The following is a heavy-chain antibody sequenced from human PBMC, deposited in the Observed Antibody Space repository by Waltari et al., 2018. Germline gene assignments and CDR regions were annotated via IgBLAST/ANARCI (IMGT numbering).Heavy chain of an antibody. CDR1: AYSFSRNY. J-gene: IGHJ3*01. D-gene: IGHD1-1*01. CDR2: ISGDSTER. V-gene: IGHV3-74*01. Sequence: EWQVVESGGGLVQPGGSLRLSCEASAYSFSRNYMHWVRQTPGEGLMWVVRISGDSTERNYADSVRGRFTISRDNGRNTVYLQMSSLRAEDTAIYYCVRDFDYPTGVWGQGTMVTVSS. CDR3: VRDFDYPTGV.